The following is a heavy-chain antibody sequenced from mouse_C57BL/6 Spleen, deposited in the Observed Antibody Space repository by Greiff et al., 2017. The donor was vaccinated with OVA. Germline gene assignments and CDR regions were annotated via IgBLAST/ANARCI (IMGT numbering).Heavy chain of an antibody. V-gene: IGHV1-26*01. CDR1: GYTFTDYY. D-gene: IGHD1-1*01. J-gene: IGHJ2*01. Sequence: EVQLQQSGPELVKPGASVKISCKASGYTFTDYYMNWVKQSHGKSLEWIGDINPNNGGTSYNQKFKGKATLTVDKSSSTADMELRSLTSEDSAVYYCARCLGSSFDYWGQGTTLTVSS. CDR3: ARCLGSSFDY. CDR2: INPNNGGT.